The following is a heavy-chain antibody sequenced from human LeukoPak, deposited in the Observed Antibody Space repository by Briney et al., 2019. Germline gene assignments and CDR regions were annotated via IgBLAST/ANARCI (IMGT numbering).Heavy chain of an antibody. Sequence: GGSLRLSCAASGFTFSSYAMSWVRQAPGKGLEWVSAISGSGGSTYYADSVKGRFTISRDNSKNTLYLQMNSLRAEDTAVYYCAKGNLITMVRDSDYYMDVWGKGTTVTVSS. CDR1: GFTFSSYA. V-gene: IGHV3-23*01. J-gene: IGHJ6*03. CDR2: ISGSGGST. D-gene: IGHD3-10*01. CDR3: AKGNLITMVRDSDYYMDV.